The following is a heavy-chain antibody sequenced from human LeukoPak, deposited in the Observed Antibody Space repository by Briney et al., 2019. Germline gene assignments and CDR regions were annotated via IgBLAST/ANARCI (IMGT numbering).Heavy chain of an antibody. CDR3: ARFTPTAMVTADY. Sequence: GGSLRLSCAASGFTFSSYSMNGVRQVPGKGLEWVSSISSSSSYIYYAESVKGRFTISRDNAKNSLYLQMNSLRAEDTAVYYCARFTPTAMVTADYWGQGTLVTVSS. V-gene: IGHV3-21*01. CDR1: GFTFSSYS. J-gene: IGHJ4*02. D-gene: IGHD5-18*01. CDR2: ISSSSSYI.